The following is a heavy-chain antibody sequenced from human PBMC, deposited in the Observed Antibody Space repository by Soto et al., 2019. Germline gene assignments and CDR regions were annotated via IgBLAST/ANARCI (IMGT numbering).Heavy chain of an antibody. Sequence: QVQLVESGGGVVQPGRSLRLSCAASAFTFSSYAMHWVRQAPGKGLEWVAVIWDDGSYEYYADSVKGRFTISRDNSKNTLYLQMNSLRAEDTAVYYCARDPSYGATVVDYWGQGTLVTVSS. D-gene: IGHD4-17*01. CDR2: IWDDGSYE. V-gene: IGHV3-33*01. J-gene: IGHJ4*02. CDR1: AFTFSSYA. CDR3: ARDPSYGATVVDY.